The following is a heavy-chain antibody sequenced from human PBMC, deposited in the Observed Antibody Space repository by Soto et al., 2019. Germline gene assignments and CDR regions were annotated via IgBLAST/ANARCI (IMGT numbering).Heavy chain of an antibody. Sequence: SETLSLTCTVSGGSISNYYWHWIRQSPGKGLEWIGYIYSSGSTHYNPSLQNRVTISIDTSKNQVSLKVNSVTAADTAVYYCARDHPHSYGVYYFDYWGQGTPVTVS. D-gene: IGHD5-18*01. CDR2: IYSSGST. J-gene: IGHJ4*02. CDR1: GGSISNYY. V-gene: IGHV4-59*01. CDR3: ARDHPHSYGVYYFDY.